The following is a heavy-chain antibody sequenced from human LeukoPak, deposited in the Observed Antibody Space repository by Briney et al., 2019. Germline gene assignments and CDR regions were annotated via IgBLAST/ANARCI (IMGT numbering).Heavy chain of an antibody. CDR3: ATETNGRHYDY. D-gene: IGHD1-14*01. CDR1: GLTFSTSG. V-gene: IGHV3-21*06. J-gene: IGHJ4*02. Sequence: GGSLRLSCTASGLTFSTSGFNWVRQAPGKGLEWAASICPTGSDRYHADSIKGRFTISRDNANNFLYLQMNSLRAEDTAVYYCATETNGRHYDYWGQGTLLTVSS. CDR2: ICPTGSDR.